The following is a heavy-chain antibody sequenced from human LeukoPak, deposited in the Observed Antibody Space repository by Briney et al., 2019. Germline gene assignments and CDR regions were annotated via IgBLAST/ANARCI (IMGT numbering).Heavy chain of an antibody. V-gene: IGHV3-21*01. J-gene: IGHJ4*02. CDR3: ARIAVAGFDY. CDR1: GFTFSSYS. CDR2: ISSSSSYI. Sequence: GGSLRLSCAASGFTFSSYSMNWVRQAPGKGLEWVSSISSSSSYIYYADSVEGRFTISRDNAKNSLYLQMNSLRAEDTAVYYCARIAVAGFDYWGQGTLVTVSS. D-gene: IGHD6-19*01.